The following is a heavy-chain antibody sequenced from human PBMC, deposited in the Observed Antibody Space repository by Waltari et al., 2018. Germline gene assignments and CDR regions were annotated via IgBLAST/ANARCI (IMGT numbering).Heavy chain of an antibody. D-gene: IGHD3-9*01. CDR3: ARVRDPGDYDILTGDYYYYYMDV. Sequence: QVQLVQSGAAVKKPGCSVKVSCKASRGTSSRYAISWVRQAPGQGLEWMGGIIPILGIANYAQKFQGRVTITAADSTSTAYMELSSLRSEDTAVYYCARVRDPGDYDILTGDYYYYYMDVWGKGTTVTVSS. CDR1: RGTSSRYA. V-gene: IGHV1-69*04. J-gene: IGHJ6*03. CDR2: IIPILGIA.